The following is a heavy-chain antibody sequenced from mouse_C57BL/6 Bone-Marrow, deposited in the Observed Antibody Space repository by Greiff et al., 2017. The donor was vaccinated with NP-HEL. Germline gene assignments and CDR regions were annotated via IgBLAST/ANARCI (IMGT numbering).Heavy chain of an antibody. CDR2: IYPGGGYT. Sequence: VKLLESGAELVRPGTSVKMSCKASGYTFTNYWIGWAKQRPGHGLEWIGDIYPGGGYTNYNEKFKGKATLTADKSSSTAYMQVSSLTSEDSAIYYCARRRNHDCGSSYEFDYWGQGTTLTVSS. CDR3: ARRRNHDCGSSYEFDY. CDR1: GYTFTNYW. V-gene: IGHV1-63*01. J-gene: IGHJ2*01. D-gene: IGHD1-1*01.